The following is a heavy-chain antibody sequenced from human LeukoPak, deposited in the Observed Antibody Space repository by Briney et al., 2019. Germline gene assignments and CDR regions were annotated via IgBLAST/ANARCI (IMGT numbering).Heavy chain of an antibody. CDR3: ARVGRLLWSLI. D-gene: IGHD3-10*01. V-gene: IGHV4-34*09. J-gene: IGHJ3*02. Sequence: SETLSLTCAVYDESFSGYYWSWIRQPPGKGLEWIGEINHSGSTNYNPSLKSRVTISVDTSKNQFSLKLSSVTAADTAVYYCARVGRLLWSLIWGQGTMVTVSS. CDR2: INHSGST. CDR1: DESFSGYY.